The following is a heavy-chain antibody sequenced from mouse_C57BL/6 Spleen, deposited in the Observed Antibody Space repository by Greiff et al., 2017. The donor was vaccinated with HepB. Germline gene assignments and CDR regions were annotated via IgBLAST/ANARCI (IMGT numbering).Heavy chain of an antibody. J-gene: IGHJ1*03. D-gene: IGHD2-4*01. CDR3: ARCYYDYDVGYFDV. CDR2: IHPNSGST. Sequence: QVHVKQPGAELVKPGASVKLSCKASGYTFTSYWMHWVKQRPGQGLEWIGMIHPNSGSTNYNEKFKSKATLTVDKSSSTAYMQLSSLTSEDSAVYYCARCYYDYDVGYFDVWGTGTTVTVSS. V-gene: IGHV1-64*01. CDR1: GYTFTSYW.